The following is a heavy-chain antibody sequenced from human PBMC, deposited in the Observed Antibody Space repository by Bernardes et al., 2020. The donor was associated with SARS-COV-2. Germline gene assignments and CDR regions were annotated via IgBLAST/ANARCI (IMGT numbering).Heavy chain of an antibody. J-gene: IGHJ2*01. D-gene: IGHD3-10*01. Sequence: GGSLRLSCAASGFTFSSYDMHWVRQVKGKGLEWVSGIAASGGTNYPDSVKGRFTISRDNAKNSVYLQLDSLRADDTAVYYCAREPGAPGTWYFDLWGRGTLVTVSS. V-gene: IGHV3-13*01. CDR3: AREPGAPGTWYFDL. CDR1: GFTFSSYD. CDR2: IAASGGT.